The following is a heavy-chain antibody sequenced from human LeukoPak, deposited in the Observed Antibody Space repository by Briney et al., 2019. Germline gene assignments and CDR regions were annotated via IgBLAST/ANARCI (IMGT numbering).Heavy chain of an antibody. Sequence: ASVKVSCKASGYTFTSYYMHWVRQAPGQGLEWMGIINPSGGSTSYAQKFQGRVTMTRDTSTSTVYMELSSLRSEDTAVYYCARDRGQYSSSWYGFDCWGQGTLVTVSS. D-gene: IGHD6-13*01. V-gene: IGHV1-46*01. CDR1: GYTFTSYY. CDR3: ARDRGQYSSSWYGFDC. J-gene: IGHJ4*02. CDR2: INPSGGST.